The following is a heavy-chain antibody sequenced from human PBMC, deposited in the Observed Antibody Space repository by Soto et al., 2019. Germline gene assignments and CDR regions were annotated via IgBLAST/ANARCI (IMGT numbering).Heavy chain of an antibody. CDR3: ARDMYSDFGVVIMRTRREYGMDV. Sequence: QVQLVQSGAEVKKPGASVKVSCKASGYTFTSYGISWVRQAPGQGLEWMGWISAYNGNTNYAQKLQGRVTMTTDTSTSTADMELRSLRADDTAVYYCARDMYSDFGVVIMRTRREYGMDVWGQGTTVTVSS. CDR1: GYTFTSYG. D-gene: IGHD3-3*01. J-gene: IGHJ6*02. V-gene: IGHV1-18*04. CDR2: ISAYNGNT.